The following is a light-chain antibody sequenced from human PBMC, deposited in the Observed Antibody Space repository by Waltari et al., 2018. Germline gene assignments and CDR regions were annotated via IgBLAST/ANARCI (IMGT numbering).Light chain of an antibody. CDR2: GAS. V-gene: IGKV3-15*01. CDR1: QTISYN. CDR3: QHYHQWPPYT. Sequence: EIVLTQSPSTLSVSPGERAILSCRASQTISYNLALYQQRPGQPPRLLIYGASARAAAIPGRFSGSGSGTEFTLTISGLQSEDFAVYYCQHYHQWPPYTFGQGTKVE. J-gene: IGKJ2*01.